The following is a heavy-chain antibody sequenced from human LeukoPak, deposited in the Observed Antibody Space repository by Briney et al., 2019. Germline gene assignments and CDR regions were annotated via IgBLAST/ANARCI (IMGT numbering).Heavy chain of an antibody. Sequence: GGSLRLSCVASGFTFSSAAMTWVRQAPGKGLEWVSAISGSGGSTYYADSVKGRFTISRDNSKNTLYLQMNSLRAEDTAVYYCATLGYCSSTSCYTAFDIWGQGTMVTVSS. CDR1: GFTFSSAA. J-gene: IGHJ3*02. V-gene: IGHV3-23*01. CDR3: ATLGYCSSTSCYTAFDI. D-gene: IGHD2-2*02. CDR2: ISGSGGST.